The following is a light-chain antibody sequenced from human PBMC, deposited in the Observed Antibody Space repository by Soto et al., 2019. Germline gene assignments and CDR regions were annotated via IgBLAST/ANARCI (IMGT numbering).Light chain of an antibody. CDR3: QQYNNWPPIT. CDR2: GAS. Sequence: VMTQSPDTLSVSPGETVTLSCRASQSVRSKLAWYQQKPGQAPRLFIYGASTRATGIPARFSGSGSGTEFTLTLSSLQSEDFAVYYCQQYNNWPPITFGQGTRLEIK. V-gene: IGKV3-15*01. CDR1: QSVRSK. J-gene: IGKJ5*01.